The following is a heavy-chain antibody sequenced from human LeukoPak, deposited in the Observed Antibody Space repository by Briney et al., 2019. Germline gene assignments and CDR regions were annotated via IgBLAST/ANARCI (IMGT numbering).Heavy chain of an antibody. J-gene: IGHJ6*02. CDR1: GFTFDDYA. CDR3: AKSKRQLADYYYYNGMDV. V-gene: IGHV3-9*01. D-gene: IGHD6-13*01. Sequence: GRSLRLSCAASGFTFDDYAMHWVRQAPGKGLEWVSGISWKSGSIGYADSVKGRFTISRDNAKNSLYLQMNSLRAEDTALYYCAKSKRQLADYYYYNGMDVWGQGTTVTVSS. CDR2: ISWKSGSI.